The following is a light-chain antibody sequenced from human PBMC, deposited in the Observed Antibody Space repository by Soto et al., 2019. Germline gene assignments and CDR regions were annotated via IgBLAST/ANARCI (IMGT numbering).Light chain of an antibody. CDR3: CSYAGSSTPYV. J-gene: IGLJ1*01. CDR2: EVS. CDR1: SSDVGGYNY. V-gene: IGLV2-14*03. Sequence: QSVLTQPASVSGSPGQSITISCTGTSSDVGGYNYVSWYQQHPGKGPKLMIYEVSNRPSGVSNRFSGSKSGNTATLTISGLQAEDEADYYCCSYAGSSTPYVFGTGTKVTVL.